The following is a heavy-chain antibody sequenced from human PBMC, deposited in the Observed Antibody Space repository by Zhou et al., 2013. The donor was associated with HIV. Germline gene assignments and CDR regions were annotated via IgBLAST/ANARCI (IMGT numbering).Heavy chain of an antibody. CDR3: ARGGRGTLNYWYFDL. CDR1: GYTFTNNY. V-gene: IGHV1-46*01. Sequence: QVQLVQSGAEVKKPGASVKVSCKASGYTFTNNYIHWVRQAPGQGLEWMGIINPRSGSETYAENFQGRVTLTRDTSTSTLYLEIYSLKSEDTAIYYCARGGRGTLNYWYFDLWGRGTLVTVSS. D-gene: IGHD3-10*01. J-gene: IGHJ2*01. CDR2: INPRSGSE.